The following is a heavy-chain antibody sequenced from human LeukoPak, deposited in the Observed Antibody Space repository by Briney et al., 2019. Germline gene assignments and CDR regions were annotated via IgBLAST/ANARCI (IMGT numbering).Heavy chain of an antibody. D-gene: IGHD3-10*01. CDR2: IRFDGDFK. CDR3: ARSVYGSGSYMDV. V-gene: IGHV3-33*03. CDR1: GFSFSSYG. Sequence: HPGGSLRLSCAASGFSFSSYGMHWVRQAPGKGLEWVSSIRFDGDFKHYGDSVKGRAAISRNNAENKVFLQMNNLGGEDTGVYFCARSVYGSGSYMDVWGQGTTVIVSS. J-gene: IGHJ6*02.